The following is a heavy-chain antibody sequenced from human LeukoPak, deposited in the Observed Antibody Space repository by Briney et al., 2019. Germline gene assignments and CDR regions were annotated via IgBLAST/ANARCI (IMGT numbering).Heavy chain of an antibody. V-gene: IGHV5-51*01. D-gene: IGHD3-22*01. Sequence: GESLKISCKGSEYSFTNYWIGWVRQMPGKGLEWMGIIYPGDSNTRYSPSSQGQVTISADKSISTAYLQWSSLKASDTAIYYCARRPYYDTSGYFLNWGQGTLVTVSS. CDR3: ARRPYYDTSGYFLN. CDR1: EYSFTNYW. CDR2: IYPGDSNT. J-gene: IGHJ4*02.